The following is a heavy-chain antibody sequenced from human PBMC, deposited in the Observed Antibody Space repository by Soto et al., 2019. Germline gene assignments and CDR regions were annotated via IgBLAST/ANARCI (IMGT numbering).Heavy chain of an antibody. V-gene: IGHV3-30-3*01. CDR1: GFTFSSYA. D-gene: IGHD1-20*01. Sequence: QVQLVESGGGVVQPGRSLRLSCAASGFTFSSYAMHWVRQAPGKGLEWVAVISYDGSNKYYADSVKGRFTISRDNSKNTLYLQMNSLRAEDTAVYYWARDSRYFDYFDYWGQGTLVTVSS. J-gene: IGHJ4*02. CDR2: ISYDGSNK. CDR3: ARDSRYFDYFDY.